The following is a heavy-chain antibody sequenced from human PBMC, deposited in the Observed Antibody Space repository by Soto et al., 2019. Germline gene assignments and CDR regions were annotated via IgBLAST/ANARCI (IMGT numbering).Heavy chain of an antibody. D-gene: IGHD1-26*01. CDR2: MYTSGST. CDR1: GDSMTKYY. J-gene: IGHJ4*02. CDR3: ARTVGAAYYFDF. Sequence: QVQLQESGPGLVKPSETLSLTCTVSGDSMTKYYWSWIRQPAGKGLEWIGRMYTSGSTNYNPSLKSRVTMSIDTSNKPFSLSLKSVTAADTAVYYCARTVGAAYYFDFWGQGALVTVSS. V-gene: IGHV4-4*07.